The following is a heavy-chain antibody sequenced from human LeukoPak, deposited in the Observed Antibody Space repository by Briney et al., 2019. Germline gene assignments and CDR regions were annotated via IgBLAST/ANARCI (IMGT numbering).Heavy chain of an antibody. J-gene: IGHJ3*02. CDR1: GFTFSSYG. V-gene: IGHV3-30*02. CDR2: IRYDGSNK. Sequence: GGSLRLSCAASGFTFSSYGMHWVRQAPGKGLEWVAFIRYDGSNKYYADSVKGRFTISRDNSKNSLYLQMNSLRAEDTAVYYCAKDRLATMVRDAFDIWGQGTMVTVSS. CDR3: AKDRLATMVRDAFDI. D-gene: IGHD3-10*01.